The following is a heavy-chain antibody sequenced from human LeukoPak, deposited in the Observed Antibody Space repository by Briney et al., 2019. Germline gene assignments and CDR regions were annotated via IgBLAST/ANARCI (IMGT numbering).Heavy chain of an antibody. CDR3: MRRAGGATQTP. V-gene: IGHV1-2*02. J-gene: IGHJ5*02. D-gene: IGHD3-10*01. CDR1: GYPFNDFY. Sequence: ASVKVSCKASGYPFNDFYIHWVRQAPGQGLEWMGWVVPDSGATNYAQKFQGRVTMTRDTSINTAYMELGRLRSDDTATYYCMRRAGGATQTPWGQGALVTVSS. CDR2: VVPDSGAT.